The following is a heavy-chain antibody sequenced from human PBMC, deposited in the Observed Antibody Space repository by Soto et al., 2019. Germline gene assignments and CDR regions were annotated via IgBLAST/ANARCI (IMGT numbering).Heavy chain of an antibody. Sequence: QVQLVQSGAEVKKPGSSVKVSCKASGGTFSSYAISWVRQAPGQGLEWMGGIIPIFGTANYAQKFQGRVTITADECTSTDYMELSSLRSEGTAVYYCASDPTVRMTGTPPPHPWGQGTLVTVSS. CDR2: IIPIFGTA. CDR3: ASDPTVRMTGTPPPHP. D-gene: IGHD1-20*01. J-gene: IGHJ5*02. V-gene: IGHV1-69*12. CDR1: GGTFSSYA.